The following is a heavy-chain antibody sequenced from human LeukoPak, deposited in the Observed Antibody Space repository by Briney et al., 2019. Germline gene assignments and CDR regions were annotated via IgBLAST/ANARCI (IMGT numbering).Heavy chain of an antibody. Sequence: PGGSLRLSCAASGFTFSSYAMSWVRQAPGKGLVWVSAISGSGGSTYYADSVKGRFTISRDNSKNTLYLQMNSLRAEDTAVYYCAKKDCSGGSCYCPLDYWGQGTLVTVSS. CDR3: AKKDCSGGSCYCPLDY. CDR2: ISGSGGST. J-gene: IGHJ4*02. CDR1: GFTFSSYA. D-gene: IGHD2-15*01. V-gene: IGHV3-23*01.